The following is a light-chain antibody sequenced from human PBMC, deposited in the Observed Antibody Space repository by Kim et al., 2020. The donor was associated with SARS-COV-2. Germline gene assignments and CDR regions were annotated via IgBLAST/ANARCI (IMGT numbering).Light chain of an antibody. Sequence: ASVGDRVTNTCRASQDIRKSLNWYQQQAGKPPKLLIHNAVDLETEVPSRFSGSGSGTDFTFTITSLQPEDIATYYCQQYDNVPYTFGQGTKLEI. CDR1: QDIRKS. CDR2: NAV. CDR3: QQYDNVPYT. J-gene: IGKJ2*01. V-gene: IGKV1-33*01.